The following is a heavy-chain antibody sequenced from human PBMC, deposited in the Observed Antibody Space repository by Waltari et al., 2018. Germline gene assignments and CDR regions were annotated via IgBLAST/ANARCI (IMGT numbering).Heavy chain of an antibody. Sequence: QVQLQESGPGLVKPSQTLSLTCTVSGGSISSGSYYWSWIRQPAGKGLEWIGRIYTSGSTNYNPSLKSRVTISVDTSKNQFSLKLSSVTAADTAVYYCARVGRYSSSWYYFDYWGQGTLVTVSS. CDR1: GGSISSGSYY. CDR2: IYTSGST. V-gene: IGHV4-61*02. J-gene: IGHJ4*02. D-gene: IGHD6-13*01. CDR3: ARVGRYSSSWYYFDY.